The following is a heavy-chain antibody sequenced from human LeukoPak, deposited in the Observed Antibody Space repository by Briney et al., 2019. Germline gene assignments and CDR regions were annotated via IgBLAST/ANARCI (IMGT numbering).Heavy chain of an antibody. CDR3: ARITMVRGAMGGFDY. Sequence: QSGPALVKPTQTLTLTCTFSGFSLSTSGMCVSWIRQPPGKALEWLARIYWHDDKYYSTSLKTRLTISKDTSKNQVVLTMTNMDPVDTATYYCARITMVRGAMGGFDYWGQGTLVTVSS. V-gene: IGHV2-70*11. D-gene: IGHD3-10*01. J-gene: IGHJ4*02. CDR2: IYWHDDK. CDR1: GFSLSTSGMC.